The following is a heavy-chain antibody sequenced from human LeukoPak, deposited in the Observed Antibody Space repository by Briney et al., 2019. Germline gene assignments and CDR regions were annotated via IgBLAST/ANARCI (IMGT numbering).Heavy chain of an antibody. V-gene: IGHV3-73*01. Sequence: GGSLKLSCAASGFTFSGSAMHWVRQASGKGLEWVGRIRSKANSYATAYAASVKGRFTIPRDDSKNTAYLQMNSLKTEDTAVYYCTRFRNIASLYGMDVWGQGTTVTVSS. CDR1: GFTFSGSA. D-gene: IGHD2/OR15-2a*01. CDR3: TRFRNIASLYGMDV. J-gene: IGHJ6*02. CDR2: IRSKANSYAT.